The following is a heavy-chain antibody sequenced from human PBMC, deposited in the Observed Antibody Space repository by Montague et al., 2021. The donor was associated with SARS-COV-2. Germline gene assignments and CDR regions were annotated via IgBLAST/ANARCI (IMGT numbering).Heavy chain of an antibody. CDR3: ARGSRHGWYAPPHYYYFDY. D-gene: IGHD6-19*01. J-gene: IGHJ4*02. Sequence: SETLSLTCAVYGGSFSGYYWSWIRQPPGKGLEWIGEINHSGSTNYNPSLKSRVTISVDTSKNQFSLKLSSVTAADTAVYYCARGSRHGWYAPPHYYYFDYWGQGTLVTVSS. CDR2: INHSGST. CDR1: GGSFSGYY. V-gene: IGHV4-34*01.